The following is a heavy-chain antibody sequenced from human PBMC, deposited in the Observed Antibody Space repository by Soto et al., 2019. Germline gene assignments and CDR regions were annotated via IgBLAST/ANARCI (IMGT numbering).Heavy chain of an antibody. CDR3: AKDLTYGYTAFDR. CDR2: ITWNSGDI. D-gene: IGHD5-18*01. J-gene: IGHJ3*02. Sequence: ELQLVQSGGGFVQPGRSLRLSCTASGFTIDDYAMHWVRQAPGKGLEWVSGITWNSGDIDYADSVKGRFAISRDNAKKSLYLQMNSLRPEDTALYYCAKDLTYGYTAFDRWGQGTMVTVSS. V-gene: IGHV3-9*01. CDR1: GFTIDDYA.